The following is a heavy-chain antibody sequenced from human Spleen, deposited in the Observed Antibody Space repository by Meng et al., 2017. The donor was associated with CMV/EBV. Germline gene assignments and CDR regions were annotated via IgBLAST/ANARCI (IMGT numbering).Heavy chain of an antibody. CDR3: ARDTLYDILTGYQLDYGMDV. D-gene: IGHD3-9*01. CDR1: GFTFSSYA. J-gene: IGHJ6*02. Sequence: GGSLRLSCAASGFTFSSYAMHWVRQAPGKGLEWVAFIRYDGRNRYYADSVKGRFIISRDNSKNILYLQMNSPRPEDTAVYYCARDTLYDILTGYQLDYGMDVWGQGTTVTVSS. V-gene: IGHV3-30*02. CDR2: IRYDGRNR.